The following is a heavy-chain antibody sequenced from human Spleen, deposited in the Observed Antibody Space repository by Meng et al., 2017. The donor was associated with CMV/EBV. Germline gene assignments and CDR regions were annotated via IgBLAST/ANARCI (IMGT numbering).Heavy chain of an antibody. D-gene: IGHD5-24*01. Sequence: GGSLRLSCAVSGFTFSDYAMHWVRQAPGKGLEWVAVISYDGSNKYYTDSVKGRFTISRDNSENTVYLQMNSLRAEDTAVYDCARDPSEDGYASCMDVWGQGTTVTVSS. CDR1: GFTFSDYA. V-gene: IGHV3-30-3*01. J-gene: IGHJ6*02. CDR2: ISYDGSNK. CDR3: ARDPSEDGYASCMDV.